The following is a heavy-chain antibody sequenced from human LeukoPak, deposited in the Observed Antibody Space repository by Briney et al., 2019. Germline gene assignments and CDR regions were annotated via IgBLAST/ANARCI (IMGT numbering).Heavy chain of an antibody. CDR2: IYYSGST. D-gene: IGHD5-18*01. CDR3: ARHVGYGNNWFDP. V-gene: IGHV4-59*08. Sequence: SETLSLTCTVSGGSISSYYWSWIRQPPGKGLEWIGYIYYSGSTNYNPSLKSRVTISVDTSKNQFSLKLRSLTAADTAVYYCARHVGYGNNWFDPWGQGTLVTVSS. J-gene: IGHJ5*02. CDR1: GGSISSYY.